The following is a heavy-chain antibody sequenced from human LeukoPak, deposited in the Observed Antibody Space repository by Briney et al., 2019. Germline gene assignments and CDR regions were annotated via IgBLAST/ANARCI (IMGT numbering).Heavy chain of an antibody. CDR1: GGSISSSNW. CDR2: IYHSGST. Sequence: SETLSLTCTVSGGSISSSNWWSWVRQPPGKGLEWIGEIYHSGSTKYNPSLKSRVTISADESKNQFSLKLTSVTAADTAVYYCARTYKYGSGSYAENAFDIWGQGTMVTVSS. V-gene: IGHV4-4*02. J-gene: IGHJ3*02. D-gene: IGHD3-10*01. CDR3: ARTYKYGSGSYAENAFDI.